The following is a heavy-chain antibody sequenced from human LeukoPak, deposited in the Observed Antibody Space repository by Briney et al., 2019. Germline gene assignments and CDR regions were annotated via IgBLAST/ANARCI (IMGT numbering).Heavy chain of an antibody. CDR3: TREALGFCSGGSCVHWFDP. CDR2: IYYSGST. Sequence: SETLSLTCTVSGGSVTSVSSYWSWIRQPPGKGLGWIGYIYYSGSTNYNPSLESRVTISVDTSKNQFSLKMRSVTAADTAVYYCTREALGFCSGGSCVHWFDPWGQGTLVTVSS. D-gene: IGHD2-15*01. CDR1: GGSVTSVSSY. V-gene: IGHV4-61*01. J-gene: IGHJ5*02.